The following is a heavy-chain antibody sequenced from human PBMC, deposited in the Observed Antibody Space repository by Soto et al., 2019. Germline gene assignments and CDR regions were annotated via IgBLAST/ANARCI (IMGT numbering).Heavy chain of an antibody. D-gene: IGHD1-7*01. J-gene: IGHJ4*02. V-gene: IGHV1-18*01. CDR1: GYTFTSYG. Sequence: ASVKVSCKASGYTFTSYGISWVRQAPGQGLEWMGWISAYNGNTNYAQKLQGRVTMTTDTSTSTAYMELRSLRSDDTAVYYCARVEPHWNYVLTDYWGQGTLVTVSS. CDR2: ISAYNGNT. CDR3: ARVEPHWNYVLTDY.